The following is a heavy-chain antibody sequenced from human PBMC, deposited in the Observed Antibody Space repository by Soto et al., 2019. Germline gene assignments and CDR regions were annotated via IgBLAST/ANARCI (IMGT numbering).Heavy chain of an antibody. V-gene: IGHV3-30-3*01. D-gene: IGHD2-2*02. CDR2: ISYDGSNK. CDR3: AREFGYCSSTSCYRGNYYYGMDV. CDR1: VFTFSIYA. Sequence: GGSLLLSCATSVFTFSIYAMHWVGQAPGKGLEWVAVISYDGSNKYYADSVKGRFTISRDNSKNTLYLQMNSLRAEDTAVYYCAREFGYCSSTSCYRGNYYYGMDVWGQGTTVTVSS. J-gene: IGHJ6*02.